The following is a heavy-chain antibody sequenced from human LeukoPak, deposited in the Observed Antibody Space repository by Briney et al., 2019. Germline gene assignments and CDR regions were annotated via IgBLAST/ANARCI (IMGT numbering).Heavy chain of an antibody. V-gene: IGHV7-4-1*02. CDR1: GYTFTSYA. CDR3: ARTHYSSSWYVYYYYYMDV. D-gene: IGHD6-13*01. Sequence: ASVKVSCKASGYTFTSYAMNWVRQAPGQGLEWMGWINTNTGNPTYAQGFTGRFVFSLDTSVSTAYLQISSLKAEDTAAYYCARTHYSSSWYVYYYYYMDVWGKGTTVTVSS. CDR2: INTNTGNP. J-gene: IGHJ6*03.